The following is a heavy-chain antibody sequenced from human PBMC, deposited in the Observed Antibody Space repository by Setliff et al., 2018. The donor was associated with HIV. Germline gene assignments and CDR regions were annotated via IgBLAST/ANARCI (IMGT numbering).Heavy chain of an antibody. V-gene: IGHV1-18*01. J-gene: IGHJ4*02. CDR3: ARVDYYDSSGYPTDY. Sequence: ASVKVSCKPSGHTFTNYDIHWMRRATGQGLEWMGWITPFNGNTNYAQKLQGRVTMTTDTSTSTAYMELRSLRSDDTAVYYCARVDYYDSSGYPTDYWGQGTLVTVSS. D-gene: IGHD3-22*01. CDR2: ITPFNGNT. CDR1: GHTFTNYD.